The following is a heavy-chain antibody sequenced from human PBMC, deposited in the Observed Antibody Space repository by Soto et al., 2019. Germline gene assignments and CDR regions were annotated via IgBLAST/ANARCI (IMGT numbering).Heavy chain of an antibody. CDR3: AHSTSITMVRGVIMKEYNWFDP. V-gene: IGHV2-5*01. Sequence: SGPTLVNPTQTLTLTCTFSGFSLSTSGVGVGWIRQPPGKALEWLALIYWNDDKRYSPSLKSRLTITKDTSKNQVVLTMTNMDPVDTATYYCAHSTSITMVRGVIMKEYNWFDPWGQGTLVTVSS. CDR1: GFSLSTSGVG. D-gene: IGHD3-10*01. J-gene: IGHJ5*02. CDR2: IYWNDDK.